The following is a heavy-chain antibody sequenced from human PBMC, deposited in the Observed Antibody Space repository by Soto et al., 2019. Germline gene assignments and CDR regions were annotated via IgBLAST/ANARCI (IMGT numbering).Heavy chain of an antibody. CDR1: GFTFSNYG. CDR2: ISYNGSNK. D-gene: IGHD2-21*02. Sequence: QVQLVESGGGVVQPGRSLRLSCAASGFTFSNYGIHWVRQAPGKGLEWVAVISYNGSNKYYADSVKGRFTISRDNSKNTLYLPVNSLRAEDTAVYYCATDFPRPYCGGDCYPYDAFDIWGQGTMVTVSS. CDR3: ATDFPRPYCGGDCYPYDAFDI. V-gene: IGHV3-30*03. J-gene: IGHJ3*02.